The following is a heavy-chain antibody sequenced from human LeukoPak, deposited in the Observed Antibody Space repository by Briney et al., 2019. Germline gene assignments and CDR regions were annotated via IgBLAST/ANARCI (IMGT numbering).Heavy chain of an antibody. CDR3: AKDDNYYDSRSLDY. D-gene: IGHD3-22*01. J-gene: IGHJ4*02. V-gene: IGHV3-30*18. CDR2: ISYDGSNK. Sequence: PGGSLRLSCAASGFTFSSYGMPWVRQAPGKGLEWVAVISYDGSNKYYADSVKGRFTISRDNSKNTLYLQMNSLRAEDTAVYYCAKDDNYYDSRSLDYWGQGTLVTVSS. CDR1: GFTFSSYG.